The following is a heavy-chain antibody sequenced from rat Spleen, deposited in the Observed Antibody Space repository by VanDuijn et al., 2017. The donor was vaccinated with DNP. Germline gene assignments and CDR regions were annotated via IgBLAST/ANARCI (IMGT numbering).Heavy chain of an antibody. V-gene: IGHV2-32*01. J-gene: IGHJ3*01. CDR2: MWSDGDT. CDR1: GFSLTRYH. CDR3: ARDAEYYSSYIPRWFAY. D-gene: IGHD1-2*01. Sequence: QVQLKESGPGLVQPSQTLSLTCTVSGFSLTRYHVHWVRQPPGKGLEWMGVMWSDGDTSYNSTPKSRLRISRDPSKSQVFLKMNSLRTEDTATYYCARDAEYYSSYIPRWFAYWGQGTLVTVSS.